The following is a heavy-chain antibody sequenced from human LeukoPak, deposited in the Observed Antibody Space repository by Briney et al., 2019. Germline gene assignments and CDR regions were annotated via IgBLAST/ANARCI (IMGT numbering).Heavy chain of an antibody. J-gene: IGHJ4*02. CDR1: GGSISSGSYY. V-gene: IGHV4-61*02. CDR2: VYTSGST. CDR3: AREKTYYDFWSGYYNHLDY. Sequence: PSETLSLTCTVSGGSISSGSYYWSWIRQPAGKGLEWIGRVYTSGSTNYNPSLKSRVTISVDTSKNQFSLKLSSVTAADTAVYYCAREKTYYDFWSGYYNHLDYWGQGTLVTVSS. D-gene: IGHD3-3*01.